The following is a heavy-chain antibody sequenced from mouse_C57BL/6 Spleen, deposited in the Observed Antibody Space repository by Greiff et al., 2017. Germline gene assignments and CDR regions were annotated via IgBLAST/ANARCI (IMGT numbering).Heavy chain of an antibody. CDR1: GFSLTSYG. CDR3: ARGYGSSWTAMDY. CDR2: IWSDGST. V-gene: IGHV2-6*03. Sequence: VQLQESGPGLVAPSQSLSITCTVSGFSLTSYGVHWVRQPPGKGLEWLVVIWSDGSTTYNSALKSRLSISKDNSKSQVFLKMNSLQTDDTAMYYCARGYGSSWTAMDYWGQGTSVTVSS. D-gene: IGHD1-1*01. J-gene: IGHJ4*01.